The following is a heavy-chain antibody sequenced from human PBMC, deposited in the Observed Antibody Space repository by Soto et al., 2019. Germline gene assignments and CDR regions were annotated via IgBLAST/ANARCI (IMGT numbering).Heavy chain of an antibody. CDR1: GYTFTNYA. V-gene: IGHV1-3*04. CDR2: INTDNGNT. Sequence: QVQLVQSGAEEKKPGASVKVSCKASGYTFTNYATHWVRQAPGQRLEWMGTINTDNGNTKYTQKFQGRVTITRDTSASTAYMELSSLRSEDTAVYYCARVSGYYLPDYWGQGTLVTVSS. CDR3: ARVSGYYLPDY. D-gene: IGHD5-12*01. J-gene: IGHJ4*02.